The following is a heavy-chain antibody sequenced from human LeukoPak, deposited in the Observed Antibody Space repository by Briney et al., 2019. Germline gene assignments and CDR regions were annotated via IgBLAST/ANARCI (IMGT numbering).Heavy chain of an antibody. CDR3: ARGGTTWHGFDS. V-gene: IGHV3-23*01. Sequence: GGSLRLSCAASGFTFSSYAMSWVRQAPGKGLGWVSGISDAGAITYYADSVKGRFAISRSQSTNTLYLQMDSLRAEDTSLYYCARGGTTWHGFDSWGQGTLVTVSS. CDR2: ISDAGAIT. CDR1: GFTFSSYA. D-gene: IGHD1-14*01. J-gene: IGHJ4*02.